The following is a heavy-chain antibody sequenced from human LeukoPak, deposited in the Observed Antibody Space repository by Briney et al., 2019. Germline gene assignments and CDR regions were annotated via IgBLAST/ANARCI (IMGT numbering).Heavy chain of an antibody. D-gene: IGHD3-10*01. CDR3: ARAGRDPGDY. Sequence: GGSLRLSCTASGFTFGDYAMSWVRQAPGKGLEWVGFIRSKAYGGTTEYAASVKGRFTISRDDSKSIAYLQMNSLRAEDTAVYYCARAGRDPGDYWGQGTLVTVSS. CDR2: IRSKAYGGTT. CDR1: GFTFGDYA. V-gene: IGHV3-49*04. J-gene: IGHJ4*02.